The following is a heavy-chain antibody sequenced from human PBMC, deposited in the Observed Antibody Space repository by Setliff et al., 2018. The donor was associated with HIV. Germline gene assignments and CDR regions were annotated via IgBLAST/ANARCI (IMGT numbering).Heavy chain of an antibody. J-gene: IGHJ4*02. CDR2: INHSGSI. CDR1: GGSFSGYY. CDR3: ARYDYGDFDY. D-gene: IGHD4-17*01. V-gene: IGHV4-34*01. Sequence: KSSETLSLTCAVFGGSFSGYYWSWIRQPPGKGLEWIGEINHSGSIDYNPSLKSRVTISVDTSKNQFSLNLSSVTAADTAVYYCARYDYGDFDYWGQGTPVTVSS.